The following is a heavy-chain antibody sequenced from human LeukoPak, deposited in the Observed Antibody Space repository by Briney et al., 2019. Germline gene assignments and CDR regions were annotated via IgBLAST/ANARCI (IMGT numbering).Heavy chain of an antibody. CDR3: ARLGYSSGWHYYYFDY. D-gene: IGHD6-19*01. J-gene: IGHJ4*02. CDR2: IYHSGTT. CDR1: GYSISSGYY. Sequence: PSETLSLTCAVSGYSISSGYYWGWIRQPPGKGRQWIGGIYHSGTTYYNPSLKSRVTISVDTSNNQFSLKLTSVTAADTAVYYCARLGYSSGWHYYYFDYWGQGTLATVSA. V-gene: IGHV4-38-2*01.